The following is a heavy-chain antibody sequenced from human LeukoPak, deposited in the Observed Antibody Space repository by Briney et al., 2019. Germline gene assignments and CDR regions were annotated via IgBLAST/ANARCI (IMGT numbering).Heavy chain of an antibody. V-gene: IGHV3-23*01. CDR1: GFTFRSHA. D-gene: IGHD1-7*01. CDR3: AKEVWSRLSGTTFDY. Sequence: PGGSLRLSCVGSGFTFRSHAMSWVRQAPEKGLEFVSGIYENGGTTYYADSVKGRFSISRDNSKNTLYLQTDSLRGEDTAVYYCAKEVWSRLSGTTFDYWGQGTLVTVSS. CDR2: IYENGGTT. J-gene: IGHJ4*02.